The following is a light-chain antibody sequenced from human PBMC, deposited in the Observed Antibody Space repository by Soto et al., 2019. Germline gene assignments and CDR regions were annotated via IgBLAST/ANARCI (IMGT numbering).Light chain of an antibody. J-gene: IGLJ1*01. CDR3: AAWYDSLNGDV. CDR2: SNN. V-gene: IGLV1-44*01. CDR1: SSNIGSNT. Sequence: QSLLTQPPSASGTPGQRVTTSCSGSSSNIGSNTVNWYQQLPGTAPKLLIYSNNQRPSGVPDRFSGSKSGTSASLAISGLQSEHEADYYCAAWYDSLNGDVFGTGTKVTVL.